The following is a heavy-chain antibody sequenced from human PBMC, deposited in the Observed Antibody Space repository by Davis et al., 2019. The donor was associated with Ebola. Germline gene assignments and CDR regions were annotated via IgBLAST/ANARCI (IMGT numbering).Heavy chain of an antibody. V-gene: IGHV3-23*01. Sequence: GGSLRLSCAASGFTFSSYAMTWARQAPGKGLEWVSAVTSSGGGTYYGDSVKGRFTISRDNSKNTLYLQMNSLRVEDTAVYYCAKGGSGWPSDYSYGMGVWGKGTTVTVSS. J-gene: IGHJ6*04. CDR2: VTSSGGGT. CDR1: GFTFSSYA. D-gene: IGHD6-19*01. CDR3: AKGGSGWPSDYSYGMGV.